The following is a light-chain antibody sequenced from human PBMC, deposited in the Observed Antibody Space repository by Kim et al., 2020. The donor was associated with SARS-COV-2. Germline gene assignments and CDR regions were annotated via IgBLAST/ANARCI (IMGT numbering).Light chain of an antibody. V-gene: IGKV3-11*01. J-gene: IGKJ4*01. CDR1: QSVSTY. Sequence: DTVLTQFPAPLSLSPGERATLSCKASQSVSTYLAWYQHKPGQAPRLLIHDASTRATGIPPRFSGSGSGTDFTLTVTSLEPEDFAIYYCQQRSNWPPTFGGGTKVEI. CDR3: QQRSNWPPT. CDR2: DAS.